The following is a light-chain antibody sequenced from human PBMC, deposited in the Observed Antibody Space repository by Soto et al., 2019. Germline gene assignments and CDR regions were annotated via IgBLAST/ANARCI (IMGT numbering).Light chain of an antibody. J-gene: IGKJ1*01. CDR1: QSVSSSY. Sequence: EIVLTQSPGTLSLSPGDRGTLSCRASQSVSSSYLAWYQQIPGQPPRLLIYDASSRATGIPDRFSGSGSGTDFTLTISSLEPEDFAVYYCQHYGTSPTFGQGTKVEIK. V-gene: IGKV3-20*01. CDR2: DAS. CDR3: QHYGTSPT.